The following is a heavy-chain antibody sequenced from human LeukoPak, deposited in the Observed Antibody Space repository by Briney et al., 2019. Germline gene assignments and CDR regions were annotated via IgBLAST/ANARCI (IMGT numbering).Heavy chain of an antibody. J-gene: IGHJ4*02. CDR1: GGPISSYY. D-gene: IGHD6-6*01. CDR3: GGERIAARRHPRLVYYFDY. Sequence: SETLSLTCTVSGGPISSYYWSWIRQPPGKGLEWIGYIYYSGSTNYNPSLKRRGTISVGTTKKHFSLKLRYVTVADAAVYYCGGERIAARRHPRLVYYFDYWGQGTLVTVSS. CDR2: IYYSGST. V-gene: IGHV4-59*12.